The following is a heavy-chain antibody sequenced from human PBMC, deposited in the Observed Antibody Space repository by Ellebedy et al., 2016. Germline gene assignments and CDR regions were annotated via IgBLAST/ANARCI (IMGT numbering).Heavy chain of an antibody. CDR3: ARFWSRSYYFDY. V-gene: IGHV4-31*03. CDR2: IYYSGST. D-gene: IGHD3-3*01. J-gene: IGHJ4*02. Sequence: SETLSLXXTVSGGSISSGGYYWSWIRQHPGKGLEWIGYIYYSGSTYYNPSLKSRVTISVDTPKNQFSLKMSSVTTADTAVYYCARFWSRSYYFDYWGQGTLVTVSS. CDR1: GGSISSGGYY.